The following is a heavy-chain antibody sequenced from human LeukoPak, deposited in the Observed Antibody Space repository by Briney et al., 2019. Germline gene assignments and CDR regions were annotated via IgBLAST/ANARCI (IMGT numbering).Heavy chain of an antibody. J-gene: IGHJ6*02. V-gene: IGHV3-23*01. CDR3: AKCERKSCSSTSCSYYYYGMDV. CDR1: GFTFSSYA. CDR2: ISGSGGST. Sequence: QPGGSLRLSCAASGFTFSSYAMSWVRQAPGKGLEWVSAISGSGGSTYYADSVKGRFTISRDNSKNTLYLQMNSLRAEDTAVYYCAKCERKSCSSTSCSYYYYGMDVWGQGTTVTVSS. D-gene: IGHD2-2*01.